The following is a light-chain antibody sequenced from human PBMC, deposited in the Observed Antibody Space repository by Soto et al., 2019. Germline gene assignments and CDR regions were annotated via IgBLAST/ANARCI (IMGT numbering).Light chain of an antibody. CDR2: DAS. J-gene: IGKJ1*01. Sequence: EIQMTQSPSTLSASVGDRVTITCRASQSLSSWLAWYQLKPGKAPKLLIYDASSLESGVPSRFSGSGSGTEFTLTISSLQSEDYAVYYCHQYNNWPPWTFGQGTKVDIK. CDR1: QSLSSW. V-gene: IGKV1-5*01. CDR3: HQYNNWPPWT.